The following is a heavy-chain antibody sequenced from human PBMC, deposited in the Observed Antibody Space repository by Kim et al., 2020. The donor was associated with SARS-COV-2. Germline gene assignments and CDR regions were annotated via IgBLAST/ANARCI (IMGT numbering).Heavy chain of an antibody. V-gene: IGHV1-69*13. Sequence: SVKVSCKASGGTFSSYAISWVRQAPGQGLEWMGGIIPIFGTANYAQKFQGRVTITADESTSTAYMELSSLRSEDTAVYYCATTYREREQWLVYYWGQGTLVTVSS. J-gene: IGHJ4*02. CDR1: GGTFSSYA. D-gene: IGHD6-19*01. CDR2: IIPIFGTA. CDR3: ATTYREREQWLVYY.